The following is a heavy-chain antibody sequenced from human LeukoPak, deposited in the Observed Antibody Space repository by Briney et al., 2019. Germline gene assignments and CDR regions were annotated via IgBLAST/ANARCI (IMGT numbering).Heavy chain of an antibody. CDR3: ARESGAFSPFGF. CDR2: VHLSGAS. J-gene: IGHJ4*02. Sequence: SGTLSLTCAVSGGSILTTNWWSWVRQPPGKGLEWIGEVHLSGASNYNPSLKSRVSMSIDKSRNQLSLELTSVTAADTAIYYCARESGAFSPFGFWGQGTLVTVSS. D-gene: IGHD1-26*01. CDR1: GGSILTTNW. V-gene: IGHV4-4*02.